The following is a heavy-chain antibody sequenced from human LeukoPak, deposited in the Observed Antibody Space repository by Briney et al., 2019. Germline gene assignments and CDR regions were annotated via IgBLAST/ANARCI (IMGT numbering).Heavy chain of an antibody. Sequence: ETLSLTCAVSGGSISSSNWWSWVRQAPGKGLEWVANIKHDGSEKNYVDSVKGRFTISRDNAKNSLYLQMNSLRAEDTAVYYCATPLDYYDRSDSHQGGDWGQGTLVTVSS. V-gene: IGHV3-7*03. CDR3: ATPLDYYDRSDSHQGGD. D-gene: IGHD3-22*01. CDR2: IKHDGSEK. J-gene: IGHJ4*02. CDR1: GGSISSSNW.